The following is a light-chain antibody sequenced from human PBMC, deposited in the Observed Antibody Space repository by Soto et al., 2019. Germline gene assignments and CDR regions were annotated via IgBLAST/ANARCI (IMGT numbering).Light chain of an antibody. CDR1: QSLLHSNGYNY. V-gene: IGKV2-28*01. J-gene: IGKJ2*02. CDR2: LGS. Sequence: DLVMTQSPLSLPVTPGEPASISCRSSQSLLHSNGYNYLDWYLQKPGQSPQLLIYLGSNRASGVPDRFSGSGSGTDFTLKISRVEAEDVGVYYCMQALQTPPWTFGQGTKLEI. CDR3: MQALQTPPWT.